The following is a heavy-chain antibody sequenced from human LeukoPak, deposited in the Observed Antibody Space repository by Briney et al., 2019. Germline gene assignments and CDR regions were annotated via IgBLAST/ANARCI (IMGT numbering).Heavy chain of an antibody. CDR2: IYYSGST. J-gene: IGHJ4*02. CDR3: ARHQWLGPFDY. CDR1: GGSISSSSHY. D-gene: IGHD6-19*01. Sequence: PSETLSLTCTVSGGSISSSSHYWGWIRQPPGEGLEWIGGIYYSGSTYYNPSLKSRVTISVDTSKNQFSLRLSSVTAADTAVYYCARHQWLGPFDYWGQGTLVTVSS. V-gene: IGHV4-39*01.